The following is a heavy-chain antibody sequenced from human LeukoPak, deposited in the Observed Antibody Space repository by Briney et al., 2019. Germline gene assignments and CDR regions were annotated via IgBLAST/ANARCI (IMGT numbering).Heavy chain of an antibody. CDR2: INQGGSEK. J-gene: IGHJ4*02. V-gene: IGHV3-7*01. Sequence: GGSLRLSCAPSGFTFSTYWMGWVRQAPGKGLERLANINQGGSEKYYVDSVKGRFTISRDNAKNSLYLQMNSLRAEDTAVYYCARKYSSSWYIHYWGEGTLVTVSS. CDR3: ARKYSSSWYIHY. CDR1: GFTFSTYW. D-gene: IGHD6-13*01.